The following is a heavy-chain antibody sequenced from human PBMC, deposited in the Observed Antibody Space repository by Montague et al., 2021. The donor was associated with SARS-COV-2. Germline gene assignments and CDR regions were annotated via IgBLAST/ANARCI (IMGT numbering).Heavy chain of an antibody. CDR3: VTPGKTSVAGQFDY. J-gene: IGHJ4*02. CDR2: IYEGDTT. Sequence: SETLSLTCTVSGGSIRSTTFYWGWIRQSPGKELEWIVYIYEGDTTYYNPYLKSRVAISLDTPNNQFSLKITSLIVADTAIYYCVTPGKTSVAGQFDYWGPGTLVTVSS. V-gene: IGHV4-39*07. D-gene: IGHD6-19*01. CDR1: GGSIRSTTFY.